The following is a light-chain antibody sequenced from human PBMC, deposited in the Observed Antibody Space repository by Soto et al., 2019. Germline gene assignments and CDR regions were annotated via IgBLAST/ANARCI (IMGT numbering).Light chain of an antibody. CDR3: PHYGTSYS. J-gene: IGKJ2*03. Sequence: SVLTQSPGTLSLSPGERATLSCRASESITANYLAWYQQKRGQAPRLLIFGASSRATGVPDRFSGSGSGTHFTLTISRLEPEDFAVYYCPHYGTSYSFGQGTKLEIK. V-gene: IGKV3-20*01. CDR1: ESITANY. CDR2: GAS.